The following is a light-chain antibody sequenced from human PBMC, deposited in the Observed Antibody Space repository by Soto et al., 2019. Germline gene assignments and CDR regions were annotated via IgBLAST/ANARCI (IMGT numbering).Light chain of an antibody. CDR3: GSWDSSLSAYV. J-gene: IGLJ1*01. CDR1: SSNIGGNS. CDR2: DDN. Sequence: QTVVTQPPSVSAAPGQKVTISCSGSSSNIGGNSVSWYQQLPGTAPKLLIYDDNKRPSGIPDRFSGSKSGTSATLGITGFQTGDEADYDCGSWDSSLSAYVFGTGTTVTVL. V-gene: IGLV1-51*01.